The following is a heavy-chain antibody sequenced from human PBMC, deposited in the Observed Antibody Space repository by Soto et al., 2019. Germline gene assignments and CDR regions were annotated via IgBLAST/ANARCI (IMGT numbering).Heavy chain of an antibody. CDR3: ARDGGSGSARFDY. J-gene: IGHJ4*02. CDR1: GGSISSGGYY. D-gene: IGHD3-22*01. V-gene: IGHV4-31*03. CDR2: IYYSGST. Sequence: PSETLSLTCTVSGGSISSGGYYWSWIRQHPGKGLEWIGYIYYSGSTYYNPSLKSRVTISADTSKNQFSLKLSSVTAADTAVYYCARDGGSGSARFDYWGQGTLVTVSS.